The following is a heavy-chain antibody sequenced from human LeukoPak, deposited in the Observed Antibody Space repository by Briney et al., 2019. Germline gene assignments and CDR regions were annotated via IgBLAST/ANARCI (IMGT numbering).Heavy chain of an antibody. Sequence: GESLKISCKTSGYVFTSYWIGWVRHLPGRGLEWMGIIYPGTSDTRYGPSFQGHVTISADKSISTAYLQWSSLEASDTAMYYCARQPMGGYYDSSGYPTDAFDIWGQGTMVTVSS. J-gene: IGHJ3*02. CDR2: IYPGTSDT. CDR3: ARQPMGGYYDSSGYPTDAFDI. D-gene: IGHD3-22*01. CDR1: GYVFTSYW. V-gene: IGHV5-51*01.